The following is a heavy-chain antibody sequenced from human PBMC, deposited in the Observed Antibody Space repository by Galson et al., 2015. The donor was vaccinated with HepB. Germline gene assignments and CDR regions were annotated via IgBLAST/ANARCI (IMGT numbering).Heavy chain of an antibody. CDR1: GYTFTSYG. V-gene: IGHV1-18*01. J-gene: IGHJ3*02. CDR2: ISAYNGNT. CDR3: ARGGRCSSTSCYPNDAFDI. Sequence: SVKVSCKASGYTFTSYGISWVRQAPGQGLEWMGWISAYNGNTNYAQKLQGRVTMTTDTSTSTAYMELRSLRSDDTAVYYCARGGRCSSTSCYPNDAFDIWGQGTMVTVSS. D-gene: IGHD2-2*01.